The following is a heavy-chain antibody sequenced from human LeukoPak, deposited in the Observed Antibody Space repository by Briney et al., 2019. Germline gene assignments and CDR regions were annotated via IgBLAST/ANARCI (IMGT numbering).Heavy chain of an antibody. CDR3: ARSSPDDYVWGSYRPSYYFDY. CDR2: ISSSGSNI. Sequence: PGGSLRLSCAASGFTFSDYYMSWIRQAPGKGLEWFSYISSSGSNIYYADSVKGRFTISRDNAKNSLYLQMNSLRAEDTAVYYCARSSPDDYVWGSYRPSYYFDYWGQGTLVTVSS. V-gene: IGHV3-11*01. D-gene: IGHD3-16*02. J-gene: IGHJ4*02. CDR1: GFTFSDYY.